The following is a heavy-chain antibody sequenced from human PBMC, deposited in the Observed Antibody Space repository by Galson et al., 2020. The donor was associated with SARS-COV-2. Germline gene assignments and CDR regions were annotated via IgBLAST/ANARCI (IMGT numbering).Heavy chain of an antibody. CDR3: ARDSRYNDMLTGYFATSAKFYYYGMDV. Sequence: TGGSLRLSCAASGFTFSSYAMHWVRQAPGKGLEWVAVISYDGSNKYYADSVKGRFTISRDNSKNTLYLQMNSLRAEDTAVYYCARDSRYNDMLTGYFATSAKFYYYGMDVWCQGTSVTVAS. D-gene: IGHD3-9*01. V-gene: IGHV3-30-3*01. J-gene: IGHJ6*02. CDR2: ISYDGSNK. CDR1: GFTFSSYA.